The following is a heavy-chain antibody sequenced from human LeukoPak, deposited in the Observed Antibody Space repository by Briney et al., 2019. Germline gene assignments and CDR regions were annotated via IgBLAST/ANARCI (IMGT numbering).Heavy chain of an antibody. V-gene: IGHV4-30-4*01. Sequence: SQTLSLTCTVSGGSISSGDYYWSWVRQPPGKGLEWIGYIYYSGSTYYNPSLKSRVTISVDTSKNQFSLKLSSVTAADTAVYDCARGLRYFDWSPRANAFDIWGQGTMVTVSS. CDR1: GGSISSGDYY. CDR2: IYYSGST. D-gene: IGHD3-9*01. CDR3: ARGLRYFDWSPRANAFDI. J-gene: IGHJ3*02.